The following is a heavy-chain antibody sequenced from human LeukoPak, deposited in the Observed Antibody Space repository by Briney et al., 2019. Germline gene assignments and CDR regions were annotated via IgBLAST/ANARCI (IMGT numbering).Heavy chain of an antibody. V-gene: IGHV3-21*01. CDR2: ISSSSSYI. J-gene: IGHJ4*02. CDR1: GFTFSSYD. D-gene: IGHD6-13*01. CDR3: ARELGSSSWWFDY. Sequence: GGSLRLSCAASGFTFSSYDMNWVRQAPGKGLEWVSSISSSSSYIYYADSVKGRFTISRDNAKNSLYLQMNSLRAEDTAVYYCARELGSSSWWFDYWGQGTLVTVSS.